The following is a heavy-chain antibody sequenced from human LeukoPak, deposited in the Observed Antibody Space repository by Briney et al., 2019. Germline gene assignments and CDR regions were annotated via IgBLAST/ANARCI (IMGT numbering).Heavy chain of an antibody. V-gene: IGHV3-23*01. CDR1: GFTFTRHA. D-gene: IGHD3-10*01. J-gene: IGHJ4*02. CDR3: AKDSASVTMVREVIIPFDY. CDR2: ISGSGGTT. Sequence: GGSLRLSCAASGFTFTRHAMTWVRQAPGKGLEWVSPISGSGGTTHYADSVKGRFTISRDNSKNTLYLQMNSLRAEDTAVYYCAKDSASVTMVREVIIPFDYWGQGTLVTVFS.